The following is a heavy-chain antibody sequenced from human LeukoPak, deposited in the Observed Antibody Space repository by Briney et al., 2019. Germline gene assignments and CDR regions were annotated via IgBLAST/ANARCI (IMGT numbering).Heavy chain of an antibody. CDR3: AKNNGWFHLAQ. D-gene: IGHD6-19*01. Sequence: GGSLRLSCAASGFTFSDFALRWVRQAPGKGPEWVSGITGNGDNAFYADSVKGRFTTSRDNSKNTLFLQMNSLRVEDTAVYYCAKNNGWFHLAQWGQGTLVTVSS. J-gene: IGHJ4*02. CDR2: ITGNGDNA. CDR1: GFTFSDFA. V-gene: IGHV3-23*01.